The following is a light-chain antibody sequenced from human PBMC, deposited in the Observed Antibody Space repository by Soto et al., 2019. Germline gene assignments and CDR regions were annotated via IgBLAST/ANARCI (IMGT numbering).Light chain of an antibody. J-gene: IGKJ4*01. Sequence: EIELTQSPATLSLSPGERATLSCRASQSVSSSYLAWYQQKPGQAPRQLNYGASSKAAGIPGRVSGSGSGTDFTLTITRLEPAGFGREYFRHYRISFGGGTRVEIK. CDR3: RHYRIS. CDR2: GAS. V-gene: IGKV3-20*01. CDR1: QSVSSSY.